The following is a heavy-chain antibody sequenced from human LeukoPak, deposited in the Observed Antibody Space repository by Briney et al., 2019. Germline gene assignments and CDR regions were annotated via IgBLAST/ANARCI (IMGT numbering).Heavy chain of an antibody. D-gene: IGHD3-3*01. V-gene: IGHV3-49*03. CDR1: GFTFGDYA. J-gene: IGHJ4*02. CDR3: TRARATIFGVVILIFDY. Sequence: GGSLRLSCTASGFTFGDYAMSWFRQAPGKGLEWVGFIRSKAYGGTTEYAASVKGRFTTSRDDSKSIAYLQMNSLKTEDTAVYYCTRARATIFGVVILIFDYWGQGTLVTVSS. CDR2: IRSKAYGGTT.